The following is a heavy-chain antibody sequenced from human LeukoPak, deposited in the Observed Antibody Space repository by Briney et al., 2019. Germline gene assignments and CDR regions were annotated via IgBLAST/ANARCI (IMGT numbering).Heavy chain of an antibody. Sequence: GGSLRLSCAASGFTFSTYDMHWGRQVTGKGLEWVSAIGALGDTYYPGSVKGRFTISRENAKNSLYLQMNSLRVGDTAVYYCAREVLNTPFGPGQGGLDVWGQGTTVTVSS. V-gene: IGHV3-13*01. CDR3: AREVLNTPFGPGQGGLDV. D-gene: IGHD3-16*01. J-gene: IGHJ6*02. CDR2: IGALGDT. CDR1: GFTFSTYD.